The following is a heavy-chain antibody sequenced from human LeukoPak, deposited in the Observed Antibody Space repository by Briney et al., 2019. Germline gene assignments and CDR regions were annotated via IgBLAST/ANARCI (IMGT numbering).Heavy chain of an antibody. CDR2: IKQDGGEK. D-gene: IGHD3-10*01. CDR1: GFTFSSYW. J-gene: IGHJ4*02. CDR3: ARASDGFGELYSYGSSFDY. Sequence: GGSLRLSCAASGFTFSSYWMSWVRQAPGKGLEWVANIKQDGGEKYYVDSVKGRFTISRDNAKNSLYLQMNSLRAEDTAVYYCARASDGFGELYSYGSSFDYWGQGTLVTVSS. V-gene: IGHV3-7*03.